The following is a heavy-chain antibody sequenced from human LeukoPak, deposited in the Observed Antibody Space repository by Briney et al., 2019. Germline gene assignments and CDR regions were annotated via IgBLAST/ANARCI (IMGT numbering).Heavy chain of an antibody. D-gene: IGHD3-22*01. CDR1: GYTFTGYY. CDR2: INPNSGGT. V-gene: IGHV1-2*02. Sequence: GASVKVSCKASGYTFTGYYMHWVRQAPGQGLEWMGWINPNSGGTNYAQKFQGRVTMTRDTSISTAYMELSSLRSEDTAVYYCAAPGATRPGYYYDSSGRGDAFDIWGQGTMVTVSS. J-gene: IGHJ3*02. CDR3: AAPGATRPGYYYDSSGRGDAFDI.